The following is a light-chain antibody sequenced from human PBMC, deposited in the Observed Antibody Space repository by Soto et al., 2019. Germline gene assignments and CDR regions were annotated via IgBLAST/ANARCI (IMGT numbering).Light chain of an antibody. CDR2: ATS. V-gene: IGKV3-15*01. J-gene: IGKJ1*01. CDR1: QSVATN. Sequence: ETVMTQSPASLSVSPGERATLSCRASQSVATNLAWYQQKPGQAPRLLIYATSTRATGVPARFSGSGSGTEFSLPISSLQSEDYAVYSCQEYNNWPPWTFGQGPKVEIK. CDR3: QEYNNWPPWT.